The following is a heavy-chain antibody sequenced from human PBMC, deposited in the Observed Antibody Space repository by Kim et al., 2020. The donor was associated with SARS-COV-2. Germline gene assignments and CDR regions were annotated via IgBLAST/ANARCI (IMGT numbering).Heavy chain of an antibody. V-gene: IGHV4-59*01. J-gene: IGHJ5*02. D-gene: IGHD3-10*01. Sequence: SNPSLKSRVTISVDTSKNQFSLKLSSVTAADTAVYYCARERAAGTGWFDPWGQGTLVTVSS. CDR3: ARERAAGTGWFDP.